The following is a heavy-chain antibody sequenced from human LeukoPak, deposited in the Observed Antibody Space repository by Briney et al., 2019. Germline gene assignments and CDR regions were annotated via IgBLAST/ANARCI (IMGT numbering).Heavy chain of an antibody. CDR1: GYSFTSYW. D-gene: IGHD6-13*01. Sequence: GESLKISCKGSGYSFTSYWIGWVCQMPGKGLEWMGIIYPGDSDTRYSPSFQGQVTISADKSISTAYLQWSSLKASDTAMYYCARSQQLVFDYYYYGMDVWGQGTTVTVSS. J-gene: IGHJ6*02. CDR3: ARSQQLVFDYYYYGMDV. CDR2: IYPGDSDT. V-gene: IGHV5-51*01.